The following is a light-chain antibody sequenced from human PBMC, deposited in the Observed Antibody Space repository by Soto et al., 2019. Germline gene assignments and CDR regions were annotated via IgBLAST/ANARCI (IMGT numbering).Light chain of an antibody. CDR1: QSFTSTF. V-gene: IGKV3D-7*01. J-gene: IGKJ2*01. CDR3: QQDYNLPPT. Sequence: EIVMTQSPALLSLSPGERATLSCRASQSFTSTFLSWYQQRPGQAPRLLISGASARATGIPARFSGSGSGTDFTLTISSLQPEDFAVYYCQQDYNLPPTFGQGTKLEIK. CDR2: GAS.